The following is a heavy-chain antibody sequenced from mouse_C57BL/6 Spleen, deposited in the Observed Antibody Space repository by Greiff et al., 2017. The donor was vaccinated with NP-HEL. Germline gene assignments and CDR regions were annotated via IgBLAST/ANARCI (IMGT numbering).Heavy chain of an antibody. Sequence: DVMLVESGGGLVKPGGSLKLSCAASGFTFSSYAMSWVRQTPEKRLEWVATISDGGSYTYYPDNVKGRFTISRDNAKNNLYLQMSHLKSEDTAMYYCARVGVAMDYWGQGTSVTVSS. CDR2: ISDGGSYT. CDR3: ARVGVAMDY. CDR1: GFTFSSYA. J-gene: IGHJ4*01. V-gene: IGHV5-4*03. D-gene: IGHD3-3*01.